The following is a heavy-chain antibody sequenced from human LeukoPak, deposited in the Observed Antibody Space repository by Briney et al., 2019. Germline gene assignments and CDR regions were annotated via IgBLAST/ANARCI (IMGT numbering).Heavy chain of an antibody. CDR2: ISSNGGST. CDR1: GFTFSTYA. CDR3: VKDQNYYGWFDP. V-gene: IGHV3-64D*06. Sequence: GGSLRLSCSASGFTFSTYAMHRVRQAPGKGLEYVSAISSNGGSTYYADSVKGRFTISRDNSKNTLYLQMSSLRAEDTAVYYCVKDQNYYGWFDPWGQGTLVTVSS. D-gene: IGHD3-10*01. J-gene: IGHJ5*02.